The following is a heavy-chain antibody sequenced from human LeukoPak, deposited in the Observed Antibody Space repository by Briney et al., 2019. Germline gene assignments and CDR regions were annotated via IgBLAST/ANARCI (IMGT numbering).Heavy chain of an antibody. J-gene: IGHJ6*03. CDR2: IFYSGST. V-gene: IGHV4-39*01. D-gene: IGHD6-19*01. Sequence: SETLSLTCTVSSGSISSSTYYWGWIRQPPGKGLEWIGSIFYSGSTYYNPSLKSRVTISVDTSKNQFSLKLSSVTATDTAVYYCARGWGPNYYYYYMDVWGKGTTVTVSS. CDR1: SGSISSSTYY. CDR3: ARGWGPNYYYYYMDV.